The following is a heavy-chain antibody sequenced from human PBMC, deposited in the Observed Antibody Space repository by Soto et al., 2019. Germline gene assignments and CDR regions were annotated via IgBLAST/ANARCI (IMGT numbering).Heavy chain of an antibody. CDR2: FLYSGYT. V-gene: IGHV4-39*01. J-gene: IGHJ4*02. CDR3: ARGLFSGTSYSGGWYFFDY. D-gene: IGHD3-10*01. CDR1: GASITSRMYH. Sequence: SETLSLTCTVSGASITSRMYHWGWVRQPPGKALEWIGTFLYSGYTSYNPSLKSRITMSGDTSQNQFSLRLKSVTAADTAVYYCARGLFSGTSYSGGWYFFDYWGPGTLVTVSS.